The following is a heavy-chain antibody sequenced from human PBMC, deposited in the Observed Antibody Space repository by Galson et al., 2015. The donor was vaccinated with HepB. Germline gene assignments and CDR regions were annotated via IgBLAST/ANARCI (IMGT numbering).Heavy chain of an antibody. CDR1: GLTFSSYA. Sequence: SLRLSCAASGLTFSSYAMSWVRQAPGKGLEWVSAISGSGGSTYCADSVKGRFTISRDNSKNTLYLQMNSLRAEDTAVYYCAKVDAYYDFWSGSAEDYWGQGTLVTVSS. V-gene: IGHV3-23*01. CDR2: ISGSGGST. J-gene: IGHJ4*02. D-gene: IGHD3-3*01. CDR3: AKVDAYYDFWSGSAEDY.